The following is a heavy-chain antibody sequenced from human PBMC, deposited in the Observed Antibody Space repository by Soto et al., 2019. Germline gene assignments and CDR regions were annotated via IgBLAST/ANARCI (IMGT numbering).Heavy chain of an antibody. CDR2: IYYSGSN. V-gene: IGHV4-39*01. J-gene: IGHJ4*02. CDR3: ARHEAGWYFDS. Sequence: QLQLQESGPGLVKPSETLSLTCTVSRGSISSGSNYWAWIRQPPGKGLEWMANIYYSGSNFYNPSLKSRVTISLDTSKHQFSLKLRSVTAADTAVYYCARHEAGWYFDSWGQGTLVTVSS. CDR1: RGSISSGSNY. D-gene: IGHD6-25*01.